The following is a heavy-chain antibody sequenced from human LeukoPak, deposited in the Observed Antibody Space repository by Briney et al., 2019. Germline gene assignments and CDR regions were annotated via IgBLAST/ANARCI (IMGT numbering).Heavy chain of an antibody. CDR1: GFTFSDHC. CDR3: TRASITTTPYYFDY. CDR2: IRNKANSYTT. Sequence: GGSLRLSCATSGFTFSDHCMDWVRQAPGKGLEWVARIRNKANSYTTEYAASIKGRFSISRDDSRNSLYLQMNSLKNEDTAVYYCTRASITTTPYYFDYWGQGTLVTVSS. D-gene: IGHD3-22*01. V-gene: IGHV3-72*01. J-gene: IGHJ4*02.